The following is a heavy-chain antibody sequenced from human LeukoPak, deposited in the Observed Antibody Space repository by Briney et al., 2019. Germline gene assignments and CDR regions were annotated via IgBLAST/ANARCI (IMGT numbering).Heavy chain of an antibody. CDR3: AREIRIAAGGTSDY. CDR2: ISYDGSYK. J-gene: IGHJ4*02. CDR1: GFTFSSYA. Sequence: GGSLRLSCAASGFTFSSYAMHWVRQAPGKGLEWVAVISYDGSYKYYADSVKGRFTISRDNSKNTLYLQMNSLRAEDTAVFYCAREIRIAAGGTSDYWGQGTLVTVSS. D-gene: IGHD6-13*01. V-gene: IGHV3-30*04.